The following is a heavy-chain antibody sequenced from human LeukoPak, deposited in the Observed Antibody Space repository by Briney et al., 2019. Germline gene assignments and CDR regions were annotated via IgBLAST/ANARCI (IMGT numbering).Heavy chain of an antibody. Sequence: GASVKVSCKASGYTFTSYDINWVRQATGQGLEWMGWMNPNSGNTGYAQKFQGRVTMTRNTSISTAYMELSSLRSEDTAVYYCARDRSGSYLFDYWGQGTLVTVSS. CDR2: MNPNSGNT. D-gene: IGHD1-26*01. CDR3: ARDRSGSYLFDY. CDR1: GYTFTSYD. J-gene: IGHJ4*02. V-gene: IGHV1-8*01.